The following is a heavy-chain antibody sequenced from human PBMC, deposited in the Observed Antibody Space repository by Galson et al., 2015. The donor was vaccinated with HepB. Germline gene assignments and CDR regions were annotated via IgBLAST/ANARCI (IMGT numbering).Heavy chain of an antibody. V-gene: IGHV3-33*01. Sequence: SLRLSCAASGFTFSSYGMHWVRQAPGKGLEWVAVIWYDGSNKYYADSVKGRFTISRDNSKNTLYLQMNSLRAEDTAVYYCARLGGYYSYGPLYYFDYWGQGTLVTVSS. J-gene: IGHJ4*02. CDR2: IWYDGSNK. CDR3: ARLGGYYSYGPLYYFDY. D-gene: IGHD5-18*01. CDR1: GFTFSSYG.